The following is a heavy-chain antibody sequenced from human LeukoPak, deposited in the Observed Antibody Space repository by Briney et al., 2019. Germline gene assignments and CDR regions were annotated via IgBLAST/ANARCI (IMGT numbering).Heavy chain of an antibody. Sequence: GGSLRLSCVASGFTFSSYAMHWVRQAPGKGLEGWAVMSDDGSNKYYADSVKGRFTISRDNSKNSLYLQMNSLRTEDTALYYCAKGAGYYQSYYYYYMDVWGKGTTVTISS. J-gene: IGHJ6*03. CDR1: GFTFSSYA. D-gene: IGHD3-9*01. CDR2: MSDDGSNK. V-gene: IGHV3-30*04. CDR3: AKGAGYYQSYYYYYMDV.